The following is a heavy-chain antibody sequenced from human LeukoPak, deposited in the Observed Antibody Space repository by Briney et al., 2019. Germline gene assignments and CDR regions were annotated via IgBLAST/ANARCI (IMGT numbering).Heavy chain of an antibody. D-gene: IGHD5-18*01. CDR1: GFTFSSYG. Sequence: GGSLRLSCAASGFTFSSYGMHWVRQAPGKGLEWVANIKQDGSEKYYVDSVKGRFTISRDNAKNSLYLQMNSLRVEDTAVYYCARGLGYSYGNGDYWGQGTLVTVSS. V-gene: IGHV3-7*01. CDR2: IKQDGSEK. J-gene: IGHJ4*02. CDR3: ARGLGYSYGNGDY.